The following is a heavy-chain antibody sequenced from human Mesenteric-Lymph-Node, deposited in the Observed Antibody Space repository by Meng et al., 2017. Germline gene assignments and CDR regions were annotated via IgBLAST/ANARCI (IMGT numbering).Heavy chain of an antibody. CDR3: AREYYGSGSYPAIGAFDI. CDR2: ISSSAATI. D-gene: IGHD3-10*01. J-gene: IGHJ3*02. CDR1: GFRLSSYE. Sequence: GGSLRLSCGASGFRLSSYEMNWVRQAPGMGLEWVSYISSSAATIYYADSMKGRFTISRDNAKNSVYLQMNSLRAEDTAVYYCAREYYGSGSYPAIGAFDIWGQGTVVTVSS. V-gene: IGHV3-48*03.